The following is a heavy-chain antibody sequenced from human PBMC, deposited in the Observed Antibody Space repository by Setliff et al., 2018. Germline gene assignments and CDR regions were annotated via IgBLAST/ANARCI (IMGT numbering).Heavy chain of an antibody. V-gene: IGHV4-39*07. Sequence: PSETLSLTCTVSGGSIRRTTYYWGWIRQPPGKGLEWIGTVYYSGSTYYSPSLKSRVTISVDTSRNQFSLKLSSVTAADMAVYYCAREQWLDPPGYYYMDVWAKGTTVTVSS. CDR2: VYYSGST. D-gene: IGHD6-19*01. J-gene: IGHJ6*03. CDR1: GGSIRRTTYY. CDR3: AREQWLDPPGYYYMDV.